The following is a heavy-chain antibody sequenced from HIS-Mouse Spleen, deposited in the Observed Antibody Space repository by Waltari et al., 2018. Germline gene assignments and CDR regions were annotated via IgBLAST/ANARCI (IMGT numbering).Heavy chain of an antibody. D-gene: IGHD1-26*01. Sequence: PASGFTLSSYAMHWVRQAPGKGMEWVAVIAYDGSNKDYADSVKGRFTISRDNSKNTLYLQMNSLRAEDTAVYYCARDPVDSGSYGGYYFDYWGQGTLVTVSS. J-gene: IGHJ4*02. CDR1: GFTLSSYA. CDR3: ARDPVDSGSYGGYYFDY. V-gene: IGHV3-30-3*01. CDR2: IAYDGSNK.